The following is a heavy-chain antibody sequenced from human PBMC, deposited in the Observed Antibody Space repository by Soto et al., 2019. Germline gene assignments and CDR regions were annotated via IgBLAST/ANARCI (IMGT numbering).Heavy chain of an antibody. J-gene: IGHJ4*02. CDR2: IIPIFGTA. CDR1: GGTFSSYA. Sequence: SVKVSCKASGGTFSSYAISWVRQAPGQGLEWMGGIIPIFGTANYAQKFQGRVTITADESTSTAYMELSSLRSEDTAVYYCARAIKMGIAAAGKDLWGQGTLVTVSS. D-gene: IGHD6-13*01. V-gene: IGHV1-69*13. CDR3: ARAIKMGIAAAGKDL.